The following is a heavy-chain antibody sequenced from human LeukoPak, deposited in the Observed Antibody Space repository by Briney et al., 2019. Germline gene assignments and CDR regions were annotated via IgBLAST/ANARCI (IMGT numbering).Heavy chain of an antibody. CDR2: IIPIFGTA. CDR1: GGTFSSYA. J-gene: IGHJ6*02. CDR3: ARAFGVATTYYYYYYGMDV. V-gene: IGHV1-69*13. Sequence: SVKVSCKASGGTFSSYAISWVRQAPGQGLEWMGGIIPIFGTANYAQKFQGRVTITADESTSTAYMELSSLRSEDTAVYYCARAFGVATTYYYYYYGMDVWAKGPRSPSP. D-gene: IGHD3-3*01.